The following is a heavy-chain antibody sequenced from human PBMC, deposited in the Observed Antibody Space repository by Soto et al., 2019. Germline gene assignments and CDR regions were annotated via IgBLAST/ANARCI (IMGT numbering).Heavy chain of an antibody. J-gene: IGHJ4*02. V-gene: IGHV3-23*01. CDR3: AKVVLPFVVLGATLCYSDF. Sequence: PGGTLRLSCAASGYTFSRYAMSWVRQAPGKRLEWVSAISGSGGSTYYADSVKGRFTISRDNSKNTLYLQMNSLRAEDTAVYYCAKVVLPFVVLGATLCYSDFWGQGPLVTVYS. CDR2: ISGSGGST. D-gene: IGHD2-15*01. CDR1: GYTFSRYA.